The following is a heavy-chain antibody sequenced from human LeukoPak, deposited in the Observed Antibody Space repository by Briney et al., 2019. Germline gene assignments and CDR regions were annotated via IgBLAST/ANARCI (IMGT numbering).Heavy chain of an antibody. CDR3: ARDRGIVGATSFDY. CDR1: GFTFSNYA. J-gene: IGHJ4*02. CDR2: ISHSVGTT. Sequence: GGSLRLSCAASGFTFSNYAMTWVRQAPGKGREWVSAISHSVGTTYYADSVKGRFTISRDNAKNSLYLQMNSLRAEDTALYYCARDRGIVGATSFDYWGQGTLVTVSS. V-gene: IGHV3-23*01. D-gene: IGHD1-26*01.